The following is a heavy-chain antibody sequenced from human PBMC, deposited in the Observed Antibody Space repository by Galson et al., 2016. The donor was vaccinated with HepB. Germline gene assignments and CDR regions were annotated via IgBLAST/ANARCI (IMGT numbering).Heavy chain of an antibody. CDR3: ARDVNNWTGDRRLFDL. V-gene: IGHV3-74*01. D-gene: IGHD1-1*01. CDR1: GFTFSSSW. CDR2: INGDGSNT. Sequence: SLRLSCAASGFTFSSSWMHWVRQAPGKGLVWVSRINGDGSNTHYADSVKGRFTISRDNAKNTLYLHMSSLRAEDTALYYRARDVNNWTGDRRLFDLWGQGTLVAVSS. J-gene: IGHJ4*02.